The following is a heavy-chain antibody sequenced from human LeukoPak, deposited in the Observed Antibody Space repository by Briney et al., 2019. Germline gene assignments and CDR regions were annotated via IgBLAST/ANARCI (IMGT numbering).Heavy chain of an antibody. D-gene: IGHD6-19*01. CDR2: SRNKAKSYTT. V-gene: IGHV3-72*01. J-gene: IGHJ4*02. CDR1: GFTFSDHF. Sequence: GGSLSLSCAVSGFTFSDHFLDWVRQAPGKGLELVGRSRNKAKSYTTEYAASVKGRFTISRDDSKNSLSLQMNSLKTEDTAVYYCVRFGRVAGSDYLDYWGQGTLATASS. CDR3: VRFGRVAGSDYLDY.